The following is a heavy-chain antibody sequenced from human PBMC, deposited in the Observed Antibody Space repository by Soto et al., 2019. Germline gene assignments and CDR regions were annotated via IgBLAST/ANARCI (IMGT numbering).Heavy chain of an antibody. V-gene: IGHV3-30*18. CDR2: ISYDGSNK. CDR3: AKSPYGDPRGGYFQH. Sequence: PGESLKISCAASGFTFSSYGMHWVRQAPGKGLEWVAVISYDGSNKYYADSVKGRFTISRDNSKNTLYLQMNSLRAEDTAVYYCAKSPYGDPRGGYFQHWGQGTLVTVSS. J-gene: IGHJ1*01. CDR1: GFTFSSYG. D-gene: IGHD4-17*01.